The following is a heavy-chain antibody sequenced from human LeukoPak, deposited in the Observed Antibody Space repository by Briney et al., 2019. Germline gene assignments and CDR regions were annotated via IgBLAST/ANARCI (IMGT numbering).Heavy chain of an antibody. Sequence: GGSLRLSCSASGFTFSSYSMNWVRQAPGKGLEWVSYISSSTSTIYYADSVKGRFTISRDNSKNSLYLQMNSLRTEDTALYYCAKGGDSSGYYYPFDYWGQGTLVTVSS. CDR2: ISSSTSTI. CDR3: AKGGDSSGYYYPFDY. CDR1: GFTFSSYS. V-gene: IGHV3-48*04. J-gene: IGHJ4*02. D-gene: IGHD3-22*01.